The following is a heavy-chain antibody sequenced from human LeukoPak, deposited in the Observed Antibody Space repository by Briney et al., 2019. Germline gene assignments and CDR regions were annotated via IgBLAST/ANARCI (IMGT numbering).Heavy chain of an antibody. CDR3: VRGLENYYGMDV. D-gene: IGHD1-1*01. CDR2: ISGSGGST. CDR1: GFTFSSYA. J-gene: IGHJ6*02. Sequence: GGSLRLSCAASGFTFSSYAMSWVRQAPGKGLEWVSAISGSGGSTYYADSVKGRFTISRDNSKNTPYLQMNSLRIEDTAVYYCVRGLENYYGMDVWGQGTTVTVSS. V-gene: IGHV3-23*01.